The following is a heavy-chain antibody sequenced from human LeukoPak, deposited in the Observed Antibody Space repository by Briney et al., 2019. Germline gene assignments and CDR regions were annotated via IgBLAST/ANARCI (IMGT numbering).Heavy chain of an antibody. J-gene: IGHJ4*02. V-gene: IGHV4-39*01. D-gene: IGHD3-9*01. CDR1: GGSISSSSYY. Sequence: SETLSLTCTVSGGSISSSSYYWGWIRQPPGKGLEWIGSIYYSGSTYYNPSLKSRVTISVDMSKNQFSLKLSSVTAADTAVYYCARIRYFDWSCPYYFDYWGQGTLVTVSS. CDR3: ARIRYFDWSCPYYFDY. CDR2: IYYSGST.